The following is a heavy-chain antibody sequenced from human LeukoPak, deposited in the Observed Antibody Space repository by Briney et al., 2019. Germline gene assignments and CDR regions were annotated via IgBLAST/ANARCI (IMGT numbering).Heavy chain of an antibody. D-gene: IGHD3-22*01. Sequence: GGSLRLSCAASGFFFSDYCMSWMRQAPGKGLEWVSYIDGSSSNMYYADSVKGRFTISRDNAKNSLYLQMNSLRGEDTAVYYCVRAYTRGYSDDFDYWGQGTLVTVSS. CDR1: GFFFSDYC. CDR3: VRAYTRGYSDDFDY. J-gene: IGHJ4*02. V-gene: IGHV3-11*01. CDR2: IDGSSSNM.